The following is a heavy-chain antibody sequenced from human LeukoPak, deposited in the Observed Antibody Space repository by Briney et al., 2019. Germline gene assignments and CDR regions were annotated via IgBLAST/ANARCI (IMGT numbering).Heavy chain of an antibody. D-gene: IGHD5-12*01. CDR2: IYSGGST. V-gene: IGHV3-53*01. J-gene: IGHJ3*02. CDR1: GFTLSDYY. CDR3: ASSTGGGYDDAFDI. Sequence: PGGSLRLSCAASGFTLSDYYMSWVRQAPGKGLEWVSVIYSGGSTYYADSVKGRFTISRDNSKNTLYLQMNSLRAEDTAVYYCASSTGGGYDDAFDIWGQGTMVTVSS.